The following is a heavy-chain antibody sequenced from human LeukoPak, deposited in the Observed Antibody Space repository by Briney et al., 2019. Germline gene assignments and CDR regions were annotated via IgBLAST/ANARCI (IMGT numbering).Heavy chain of an antibody. D-gene: IGHD3-22*01. CDR2: MNPNSGNT. J-gene: IGHJ4*02. CDR1: GYTFTSYD. CDR3: ARRGDYYDSSGYYYVYNY. V-gene: IGHV1-8*03. Sequence: ASVKVSCKASGYTFTSYDINWVRQATGQGLEWMGWMNPNSGNTGYAQKFQGRVTITRNTSISTAYMELSSLRSEDTAVYYCARRGDYYDSSGYYYVYNYWGQGTLVTFSS.